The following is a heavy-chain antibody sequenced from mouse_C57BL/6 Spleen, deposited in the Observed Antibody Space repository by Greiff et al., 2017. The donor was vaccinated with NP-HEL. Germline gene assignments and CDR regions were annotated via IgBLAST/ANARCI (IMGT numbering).Heavy chain of an antibody. V-gene: IGHV1-61*01. D-gene: IGHD6-5*01. J-gene: IGHJ1*03. CDR2: IYPSDSET. Sequence: QVQLQQPGAELVRPGSSVKLSCKASGYTFTSYWMDWVKQRPGQGLEWIGNIYPSDSETHYNQKFKDKATLTVDKSSSTAYMQLSSLTSEDSAVYYCARNGPNWYFDVWGTGTTVTVSS. CDR1: GYTFTSYW. CDR3: ARNGPNWYFDV.